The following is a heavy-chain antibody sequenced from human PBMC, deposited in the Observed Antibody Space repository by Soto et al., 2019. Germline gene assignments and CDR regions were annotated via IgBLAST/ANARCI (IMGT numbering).Heavy chain of an antibody. Sequence: ASVKVSCKASGYTFTSYSVHWVLQAPGQGLEWMGWINAGNGNTKYSQKFQGRVTITRDTSASTAYMELSSLRSEDTAVYYCARAPDCSSTSCYHWFDPWGQGTLVTVSS. J-gene: IGHJ5*02. CDR2: INAGNGNT. V-gene: IGHV1-3*01. CDR3: ARAPDCSSTSCYHWFDP. D-gene: IGHD2-2*01. CDR1: GYTFTSYS.